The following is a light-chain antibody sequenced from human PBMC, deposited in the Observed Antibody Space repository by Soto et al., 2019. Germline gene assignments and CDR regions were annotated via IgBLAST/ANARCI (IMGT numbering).Light chain of an antibody. CDR1: QSISSW. CDR3: QQSYSSPPT. CDR2: DAS. Sequence: DIQMTQSPFSLSASVGDRVHITCGASQSISSWLAWYQQKPGKAPKLLIYDASSLESGVPSRFSGSRSGPDFTLTNSSLQPEDFATYYCQQSYSSPPTFGQGAKVHIK. J-gene: IGKJ1*01. V-gene: IGKV1-39*01.